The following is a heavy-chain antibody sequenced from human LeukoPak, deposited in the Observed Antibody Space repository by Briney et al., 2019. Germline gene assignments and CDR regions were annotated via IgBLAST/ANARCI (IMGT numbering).Heavy chain of an antibody. Sequence: SVKVSCKASGGTFSSYAISWVRQAPGQGLEWMGRIIPILGIANYAQKFQGRVTITADKSTSTAYMELSSLRSEDTAVYYCARHYDSSRNWFDPWGQGTLSPSPQ. D-gene: IGHD3-22*01. CDR3: ARHYDSSRNWFDP. CDR1: GGTFSSYA. V-gene: IGHV1-69*04. CDR2: IIPILGIA. J-gene: IGHJ5*02.